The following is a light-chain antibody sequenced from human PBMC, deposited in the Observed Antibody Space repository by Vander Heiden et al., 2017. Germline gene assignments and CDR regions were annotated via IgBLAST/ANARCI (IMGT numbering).Light chain of an antibody. CDR3: ISYAGSNNWV. V-gene: IGLV2-8*01. CDR1: SSDVGGYKY. CDR2: EVT. Sequence: QSALTQPPSASGSPGQSVTVSCTGPSSDVGGYKYVSWYQQHPGKAPKLMIYEVTKRPSGVPDRFSGSKSGNTASLTVSGLQAEDEADYYCISYAGSNNWVFGGGTKLTVL. J-gene: IGLJ2*01.